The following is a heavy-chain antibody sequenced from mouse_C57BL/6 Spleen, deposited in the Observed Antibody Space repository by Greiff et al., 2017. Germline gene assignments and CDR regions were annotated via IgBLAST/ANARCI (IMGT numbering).Heavy chain of an antibody. J-gene: IGHJ1*03. D-gene: IGHD1-1*01. CDR1: GYTFTDYN. Sequence: EVQLQQSGPELVKPGASVKIPCKASGYTFTDYNMDWVKQSHGKSLEWIGDINPNNGGTIYNQKFKGKATLTVDKSSSTAYMELRSLTSEDTAVYYGARPITTVVTQRYFDVWGTGTTVTVSS. V-gene: IGHV1-18*01. CDR3: ARPITTVVTQRYFDV. CDR2: INPNNGGT.